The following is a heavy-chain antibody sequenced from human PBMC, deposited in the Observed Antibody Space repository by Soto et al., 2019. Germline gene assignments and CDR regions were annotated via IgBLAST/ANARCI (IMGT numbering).Heavy chain of an antibody. J-gene: IGHJ4*02. Sequence: QVQLVQSGAEVKKPGSSVKVSCKASGGTFSSYTISWVRQAPGQGLEWMGRIIPILGIANYAQKFQGRVAITADKSTSTAYMELSSLRSEDTAVSYGLNIPHYWGQGTLVTVSS. V-gene: IGHV1-69*02. CDR2: IIPILGIA. CDR1: GGTFSSYT. CDR3: LNIPHY.